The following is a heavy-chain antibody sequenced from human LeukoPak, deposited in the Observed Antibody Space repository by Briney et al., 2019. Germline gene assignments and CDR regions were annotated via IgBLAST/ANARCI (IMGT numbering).Heavy chain of an antibody. CDR2: ISAYNGNT. D-gene: IGHD2-8*01. V-gene: IGHV1-18*01. CDR1: GYTFTIYG. CDR3: ARGLYCTNGVCSYYFDY. J-gene: IGHJ4*02. Sequence: ASVKVSCKSSGYTFTIYGISWVRQAPGQGLEWMGWISAYNGNTNYAQKLQGRVTMTTDTSTSTAYMELRSLRSDDTAVYYCARGLYCTNGVCSYYFDYWGQGTLVTVSS.